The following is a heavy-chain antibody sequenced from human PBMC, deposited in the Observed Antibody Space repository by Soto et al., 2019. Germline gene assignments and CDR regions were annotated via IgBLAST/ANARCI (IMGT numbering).Heavy chain of an antibody. CDR1: GGTFSSYA. J-gene: IGHJ6*02. V-gene: IGHV1-69*13. Sequence: AVKVSCKASGGTFSSYAISWVRQAPGQGXEWMGGIIPIFGTANYAQKFQGRVTITADESTSTAYMELSSLRSEDTAVYYCAVRKRGVDIVVVPAAGYYYYYGMDVWGQGSTVTVYS. D-gene: IGHD2-2*01. CDR3: AVRKRGVDIVVVPAAGYYYYYGMDV. CDR2: IIPIFGTA.